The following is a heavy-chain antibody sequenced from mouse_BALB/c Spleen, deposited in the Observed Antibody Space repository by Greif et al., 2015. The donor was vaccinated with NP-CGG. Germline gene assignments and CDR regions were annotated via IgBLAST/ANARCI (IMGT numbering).Heavy chain of an antibody. V-gene: IGHV1-80*01. CDR2: IYPGDGDT. CDR1: GYAFSSYW. D-gene: IGHD1-1*01. J-gene: IGHJ1*01. CDR3: AREDYGTRCFDV. Sequence: VQLQQSGAELVRPGSSVKISCKASGYAFSSYWMNWVKQRPGQGLEWIGQIYPGDGDTNYNGKFKGKATLTADKSSSTAYMQLSSLTSEDSAVYFCAREDYGTRCFDVWGAGTTVTFSS.